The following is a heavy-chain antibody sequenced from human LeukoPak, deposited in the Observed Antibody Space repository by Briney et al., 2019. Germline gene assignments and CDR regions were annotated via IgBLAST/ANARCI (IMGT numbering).Heavy chain of an antibody. D-gene: IGHD3-3*01. V-gene: IGHV4-39*07. CDR2: IYYSGNT. Sequence: SETLSLTCTVFGGSISRNSYYWGWIRQPPRKGLEWIGNIYYSGNTFYNPSLESRVTISLDTSKNQFSLKLSSVTAADTAVYYCARVAFGVTDPWGQGTLVTVAS. J-gene: IGHJ5*02. CDR3: ARVAFGVTDP. CDR1: GGSISRNSYY.